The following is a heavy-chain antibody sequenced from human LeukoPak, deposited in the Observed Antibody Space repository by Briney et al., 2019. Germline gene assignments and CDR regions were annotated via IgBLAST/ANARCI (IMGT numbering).Heavy chain of an antibody. J-gene: IGHJ4*02. CDR3: SRDLTLDY. V-gene: IGHV4-39*02. CDR2: IYYSGST. CDR1: GGSISSSSYY. Sequence: SETLSLTCTVSGGSISSSSYYWGWIRQPPGKGLEWIGSIYYSGSTYYNPSLKSRVTISVDTSKNQFSLKLSSVTAADTAVYYCSRDLTLDYWGQGTLVTVSS. D-gene: IGHD4-23*01.